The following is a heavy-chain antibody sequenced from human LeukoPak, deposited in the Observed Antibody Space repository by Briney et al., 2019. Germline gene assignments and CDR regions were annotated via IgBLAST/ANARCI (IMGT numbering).Heavy chain of an antibody. CDR2: ISYDGSNK. D-gene: IGHD3-22*01. J-gene: IGHJ6*02. CDR3: ARDDYYDSSGYYYYYYGMDV. CDR1: GFTFSNYW. Sequence: PGGSLRLSCAASGFTFSNYWMHWVRQAPGKGLEWVAVISYDGSNKYYADSVKGRFTISRDNSKNTLYLQMNSLRAEDTAVYYCARDDYYDSSGYYYYYYGMDVWGQGTTVTVSS. V-gene: IGHV3-30*03.